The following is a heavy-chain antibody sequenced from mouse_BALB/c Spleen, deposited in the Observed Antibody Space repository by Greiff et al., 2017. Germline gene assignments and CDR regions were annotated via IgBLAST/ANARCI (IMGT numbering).Heavy chain of an antibody. CDR2: INPSSGYT. J-gene: IGHJ2*01. CDR3: ARGGGTHFDY. CDR1: GYTFTSYT. V-gene: IGHV1-4*01. D-gene: IGHD3-3*01. Sequence: QVQLKQSGAELARPGASVKMSCKASGYTFTSYTMHWVKQRPGQGLEWIGYINPSSGYTNYNQKFKDKATLTADKSSSTAYMQLSSLTSEDSAVYYCARGGGTHFDYWGQGTTLTVSS.